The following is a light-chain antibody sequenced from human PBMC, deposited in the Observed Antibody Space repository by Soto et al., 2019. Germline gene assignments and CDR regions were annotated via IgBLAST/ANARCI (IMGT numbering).Light chain of an antibody. J-gene: IGKJ1*01. V-gene: IGKV1-5*01. CDR2: DAS. CDR1: QTISTW. Sequence: DIRVTQCPPTLSASVGDRVTITCWASQTISTWMAWYQQKPGKAPKPLVYDASTLQSGVASRLSGSGSGKEFTLIISGLQTDDSATYYCQQYTNTNNPWMFGQGTKVDIK. CDR3: QQYTNTNNPWM.